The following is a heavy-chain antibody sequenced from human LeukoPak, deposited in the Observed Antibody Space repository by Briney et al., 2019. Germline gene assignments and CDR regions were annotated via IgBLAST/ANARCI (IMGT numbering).Heavy chain of an antibody. Sequence: GASVKVSCKASGGTFSSYAISWVRQAPGHGLEWMGGIIPIFGTANYAQKFQGRVTITADESTSTAYMELSSLRSEDTAVYYCASGGYGAAAGRNAFDIWGQGTMVTVSS. CDR1: GGTFSSYA. CDR2: IIPIFGTA. D-gene: IGHD6-13*01. J-gene: IGHJ3*02. CDR3: ASGGYGAAAGRNAFDI. V-gene: IGHV1-69*13.